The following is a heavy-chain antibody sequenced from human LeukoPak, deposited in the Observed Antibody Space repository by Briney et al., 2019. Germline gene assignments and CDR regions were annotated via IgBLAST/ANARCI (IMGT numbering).Heavy chain of an antibody. V-gene: IGHV1-8*01. CDR2: MNPNSGNT. CDR1: GYTFTSYD. CDR3: ARGFREGSGYSYGHFDY. J-gene: IGHJ4*02. D-gene: IGHD3-22*01. Sequence: ASVKVSCKASGYTFTSYDINWVRQATGQGLEWMGWMNPNSGNTGYAQKFQGRVTMTRNTSISTAYMELSSLRSEDTAVYYCARGFREGSGYSYGHFDYWGQGTLGTVSP.